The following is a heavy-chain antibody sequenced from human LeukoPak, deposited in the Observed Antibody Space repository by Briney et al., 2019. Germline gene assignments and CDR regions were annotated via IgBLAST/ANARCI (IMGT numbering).Heavy chain of an antibody. V-gene: IGHV3-23*01. Sequence: GGSLRLSCAASGFTFSSYAMSRVRQAPGKGLEWVSAISGSGGSTYYADSVKGRFTISRDNSKNTLYLQMNSLRAEDTAVYYCAKLDTIFGGLSLDVWSDAFDIWGQGTMVTVSS. CDR1: GFTFSSYA. CDR2: ISGSGGST. CDR3: AKLDTIFGGLSLDVWSDAFDI. J-gene: IGHJ3*02. D-gene: IGHD3-3*01.